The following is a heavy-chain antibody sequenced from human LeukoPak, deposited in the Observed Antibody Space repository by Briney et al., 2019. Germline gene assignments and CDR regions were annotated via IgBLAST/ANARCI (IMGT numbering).Heavy chain of an antibody. D-gene: IGHD7-27*01. V-gene: IGHV3-64D*06. Sequence: PGGSLRLSCSASGFTFSTNAMHWVRQAPGKGLEYVAAVSGNGGFTYYADSVKGRFTISRDNSKSTLYLQMSSLRVEDTAVYYCAKDNWGSGWYFGLWGRGTLVTVSS. CDR1: GFTFSTNA. J-gene: IGHJ2*01. CDR2: VSGNGGFT. CDR3: AKDNWGSGWYFGL.